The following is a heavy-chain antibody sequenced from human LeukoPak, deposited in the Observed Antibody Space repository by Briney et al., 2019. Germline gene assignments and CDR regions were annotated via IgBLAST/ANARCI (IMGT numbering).Heavy chain of an antibody. D-gene: IGHD6-13*01. J-gene: IGHJ4*02. V-gene: IGHV2-5*02. CDR2: IYWDDDK. Sequence: SGPTLVKPTPTLTLTCTFSGFSLSTRGVGVGWIRQPPGKALEWLALIYWDDDKRYSPSLKSRLTITKDTSKNQVVLTMTNMDPVDTATYYCAHRLSIAAAGNFDYWGQGTLVTVSS. CDR3: AHRLSIAAAGNFDY. CDR1: GFSLSTRGVG.